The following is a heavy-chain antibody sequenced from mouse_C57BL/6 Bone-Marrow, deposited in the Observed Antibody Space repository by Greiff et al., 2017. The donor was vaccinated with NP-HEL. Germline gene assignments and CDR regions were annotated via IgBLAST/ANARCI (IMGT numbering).Heavy chain of an antibody. D-gene: IGHD1-2*01. V-gene: IGHV1-4*01. Sequence: QVHVKQSGAELARPGASVKMSCKASGYTFTSYTMHWVKQRPGQGLEWIGYINPSSGYTKYNQKFKDKATLTADKSSSTAYMQLSSLTSEDSAVYYCARDVYGDYWGQGTTLTVSS. J-gene: IGHJ2*01. CDR2: INPSSGYT. CDR1: GYTFTSYT. CDR3: ARDVYGDY.